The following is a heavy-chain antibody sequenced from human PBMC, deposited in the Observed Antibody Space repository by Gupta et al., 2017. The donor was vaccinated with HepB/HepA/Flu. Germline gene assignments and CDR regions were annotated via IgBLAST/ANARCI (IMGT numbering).Heavy chain of an antibody. CDR3: VREFSGGHHDY. Sequence: QVQLVQSGAEVKKPGASVKVSCKASGYTFPDYFIHWVRQAPGQGLEWMGITNTYNGDTNYAQKFRGRVTMTRDTSVSTAYMDLSSLTSDDTAAYYCVREFSGGHHDYWGQGTLVTVSS. V-gene: IGHV1-2*02. J-gene: IGHJ4*02. CDR2: TNTYNGDT. CDR1: GYTFPDYF. D-gene: IGHD3-16*01.